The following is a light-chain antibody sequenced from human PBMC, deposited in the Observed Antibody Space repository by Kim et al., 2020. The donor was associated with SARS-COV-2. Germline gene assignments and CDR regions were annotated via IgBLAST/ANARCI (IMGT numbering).Light chain of an antibody. J-gene: IGKJ1*01. Sequence: DIQLTHSPPFLSASVGDRVTITCRASQVISTYLAWYQQIPGKAPKLLIYRASTLRSGVPSRFSGSGSGTEFTLTITNLQPDDFAFYYCQQLNSYPWTFGQGTKVDIK. V-gene: IGKV1-9*01. CDR3: QQLNSYPWT. CDR2: RAS. CDR1: QVISTY.